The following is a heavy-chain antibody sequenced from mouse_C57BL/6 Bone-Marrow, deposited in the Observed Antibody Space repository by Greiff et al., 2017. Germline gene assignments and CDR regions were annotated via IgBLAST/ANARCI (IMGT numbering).Heavy chain of an antibody. D-gene: IGHD2-2*01. CDR3: ASYGLAWFSY. CDR2: IYPGSGST. J-gene: IGHJ3*01. Sequence: QVQLQQPGAELVKPGASVKMSCKASGYTFTSYWITWVKQRPGQGLEWIGDIYPGSGSTNYNEKFKGKATLTVDTSSSTAYMQRSSLTSEDSAVYYCASYGLAWFSYWCQGTLVTVSA. CDR1: GYTFTSYW. V-gene: IGHV1-55*01.